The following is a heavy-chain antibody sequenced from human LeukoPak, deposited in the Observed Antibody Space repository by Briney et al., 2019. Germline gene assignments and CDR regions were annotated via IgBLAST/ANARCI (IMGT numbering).Heavy chain of an antibody. CDR2: INPNSGGT. J-gene: IGHJ4*02. V-gene: IGHV1-2*02. CDR1: GYTFTGYY. D-gene: IGHD2-2*01. Sequence: ASVKVSCKASGYTFTGYYMHWVRQAPGQGLEWMGWINPNSGGTNYAQKFQGRVTMTRDTSTSTVYVELSSLRSEGTAVYYCAREVGSTPGNYFDYWGQGTLITVSS. CDR3: AREVGSTPGNYFDY.